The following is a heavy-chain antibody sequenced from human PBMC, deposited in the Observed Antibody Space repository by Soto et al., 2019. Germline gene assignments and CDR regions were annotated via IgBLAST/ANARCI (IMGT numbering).Heavy chain of an antibody. Sequence: GGSLRLSCAASGFTVSSNYMSWVRQAPGKGLEWISIIYSAGNTYYADSVKGRFTISRDNAKNSLYLQMNSLRAEDTAVYYCAREADYYYGMDVWGQGTTVTVSS. J-gene: IGHJ6*02. CDR1: GFTVSSNY. D-gene: IGHD6-25*01. CDR2: IYSAGNT. V-gene: IGHV3-66*01. CDR3: AREADYYYGMDV.